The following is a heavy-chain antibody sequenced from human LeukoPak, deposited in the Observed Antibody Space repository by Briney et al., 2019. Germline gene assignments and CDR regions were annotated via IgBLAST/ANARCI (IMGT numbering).Heavy chain of an antibody. J-gene: IGHJ6*02. CDR2: ISSSGSTI. D-gene: IGHD1-1*01. CDR3: ARALERDGMDV. Sequence: GGSLRLSCAASGFTFSSYSMNWVRQAPGKGLEWVSYISSSGSTIYYADSVKGRFTISRDNAKNSLYLQMNSLRAEDTAVYYCARALERDGMDVWAKGPRSPSP. V-gene: IGHV3-48*04. CDR1: GFTFSSYS.